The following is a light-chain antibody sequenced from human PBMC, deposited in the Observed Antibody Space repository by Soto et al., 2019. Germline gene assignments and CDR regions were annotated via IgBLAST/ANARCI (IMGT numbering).Light chain of an antibody. CDR3: QQYNSYWT. J-gene: IGKJ1*01. CDR1: QSITSW. CDR2: KAS. Sequence: DIQMTQSPSTLSASVGDRVTITCRASQSITSWLAWYQQKPGTAPKLLIYKASSLKSGVPSRFSGSGSGTEFTLTISSLQPDDFATYYCQQYNSYWTFGLGTKVEIK. V-gene: IGKV1-5*03.